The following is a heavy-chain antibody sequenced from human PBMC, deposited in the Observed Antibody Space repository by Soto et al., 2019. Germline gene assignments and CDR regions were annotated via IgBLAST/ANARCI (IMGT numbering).Heavy chain of an antibody. CDR2: IYYSGST. CDR3: AKGRLYSSGWYPPLLNYYYDMDV. J-gene: IGHJ6*02. Sequence: QVQLQESGPGLVKPSQTLSLTCTVSGGSISSGDYYWSWIRQPPGKGLEWIGYIYYSGSTYYNPSLKRRVPISVDTSKNHFALKRSSVTAADTAVYYCAKGRLYSSGWYPPLLNYYYDMDVWGQVTTFTVSS. V-gene: IGHV4-30-4*01. CDR1: GGSISSGDYY. D-gene: IGHD6-19*01.